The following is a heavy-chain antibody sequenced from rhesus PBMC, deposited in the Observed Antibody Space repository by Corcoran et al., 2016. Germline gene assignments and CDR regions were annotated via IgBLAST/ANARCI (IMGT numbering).Heavy chain of an antibody. J-gene: IGHJ4*01. D-gene: IGHD3-16*01. CDR3: ARYPIVVVITTGYFDY. CDR2: IPYSGIT. V-gene: IGHV4-122*02. CDR1: GGSISSGYYS. Sequence: QVQLQESGPGLVKPSETLSRTCAVSGGSISSGYYSWSWIRQPPGKGLEWIGYIPYSGITSYNPSLKSRVTISRDTSKNQFSLKLSSVTAADTAVYYCARYPIVVVITTGYFDYWGQGVLVTVSS.